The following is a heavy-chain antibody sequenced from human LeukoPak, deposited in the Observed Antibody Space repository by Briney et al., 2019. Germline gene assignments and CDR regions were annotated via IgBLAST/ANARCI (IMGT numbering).Heavy chain of an antibody. J-gene: IGHJ4*02. Sequence: PSETLSLTCTVSGGSISRYYWSWIRQPPGTGLEWIGYIYYTGRADYNPSLKSRVTISVDTSKNQFSLELNSVTAADTAVYYCARAGPGYCSSTSCYYFDYWGQGTLVTVSS. D-gene: IGHD2-2*01. CDR3: ARAGPGYCSSTSCYYFDY. V-gene: IGHV4-59*01. CDR1: GGSISRYY. CDR2: IYYTGRA.